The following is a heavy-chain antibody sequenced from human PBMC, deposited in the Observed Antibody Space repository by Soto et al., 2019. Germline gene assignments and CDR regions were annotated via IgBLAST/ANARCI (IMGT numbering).Heavy chain of an antibody. CDR3: ARDMVRGDGHYYYGMDV. J-gene: IGHJ6*02. CDR1: GFTFSSYG. Sequence: GGSLRLSCAASGFTFSSYGMHWVRQAPGKGLEWVAVIWYDGSNKYYADSVKGRFTISRDNSKNTLYLQVNSLRAEDTAVYYCARDMVRGDGHYYYGMDVWGQGTTVTVSS. D-gene: IGHD3-10*01. V-gene: IGHV3-33*01. CDR2: IWYDGSNK.